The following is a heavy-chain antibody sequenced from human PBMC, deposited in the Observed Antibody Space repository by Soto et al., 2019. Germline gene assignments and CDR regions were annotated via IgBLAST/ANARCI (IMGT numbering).Heavy chain of an antibody. Sequence: ESLKISCKGSGYSFTSYWLGRVRQMPGEGLEWLAIQYPGNSHNKYRPSFQGQVTIPADKSISTASLQWSSMKASDTAMYYCARRSGIAAAGLVHCYYYGMDVWGQGTTVTVSS. J-gene: IGHJ6*02. CDR2: QYPGNSHN. D-gene: IGHD6-13*01. V-gene: IGHV5-51*01. CDR1: GYSFTSYW. CDR3: ARRSGIAAAGLVHCYYYGMDV.